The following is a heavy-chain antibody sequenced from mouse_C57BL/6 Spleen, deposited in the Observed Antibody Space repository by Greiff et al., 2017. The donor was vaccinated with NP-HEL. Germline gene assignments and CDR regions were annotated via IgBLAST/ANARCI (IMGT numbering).Heavy chain of an antibody. J-gene: IGHJ2*01. Sequence: QVQLQQPGAELVKPGASVKLSCKASGYTFTSYWMHWVKQRPGQGLEWIGMIHPNSGSTNYNEKFKSKATLTVDKSSSTAYMQLSSLTSEDSAVYYCARGVYDGYYEGSLGYWGQGTTLTVSS. D-gene: IGHD2-3*01. V-gene: IGHV1-64*01. CDR3: ARGVYDGYYEGSLGY. CDR2: IHPNSGST. CDR1: GYTFTSYW.